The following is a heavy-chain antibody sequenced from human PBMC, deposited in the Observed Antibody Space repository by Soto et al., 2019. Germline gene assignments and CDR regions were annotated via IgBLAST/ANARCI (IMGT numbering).Heavy chain of an antibody. Sequence: EVQLLESGGGLVQPGGSLRLSCAASGFTFSSYAMSWVRQAPGKGLEWVSAISGSGGSTYYADSVKGRFTISRDNSKNTLYLQMNSLRAEDTAAYYCAKDLGNSWSPYNWFDPWGQGTLVTVSS. CDR2: ISGSGGST. D-gene: IGHD6-13*01. CDR3: AKDLGNSWSPYNWFDP. J-gene: IGHJ5*02. CDR1: GFTFSSYA. V-gene: IGHV3-23*01.